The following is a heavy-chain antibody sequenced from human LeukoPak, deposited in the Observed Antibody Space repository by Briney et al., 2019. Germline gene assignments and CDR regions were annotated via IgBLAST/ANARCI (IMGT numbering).Heavy chain of an antibody. D-gene: IGHD5-18*01. CDR2: INHSGST. J-gene: IGHJ4*02. CDR3: AREANGYGYGYYFDY. CDR1: GGSFSGYY. Sequence: SETLSLTCAVYGGSFSGYYWSWIRRPPGKGLEWIGEINHSGSTNYNPSLKSRVTISVDTSKNQFSLKLSSVTAADTAVYYCAREANGYGYGYYFDYWGQGTLVTVSS. V-gene: IGHV4-34*01.